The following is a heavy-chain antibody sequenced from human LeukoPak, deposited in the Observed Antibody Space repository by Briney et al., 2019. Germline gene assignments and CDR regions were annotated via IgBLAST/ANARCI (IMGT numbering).Heavy chain of an antibody. CDR2: ISSSSSTI. V-gene: IGHV3-48*04. J-gene: IGHJ6*02. D-gene: IGHD6-13*01. CDR1: GFTFSSYS. Sequence: GGSLRLSCAASGFTFSSYSMNWVRQAPGKGLEWVSYISSSSSTIYYADSVKGRFTISRDNAKNSLYLQMNSLRAEDTAVYYCAKNRKSSSSRLDVWGQGTTVTVSS. CDR3: AKNRKSSSSRLDV.